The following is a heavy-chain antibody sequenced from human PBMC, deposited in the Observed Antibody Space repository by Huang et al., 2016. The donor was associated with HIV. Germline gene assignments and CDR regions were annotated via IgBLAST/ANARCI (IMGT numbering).Heavy chain of an antibody. Sequence: EVQLVESGGGLVQPGGSLRLSCAASGFTFRNHWWHWVRQAPGKGLELVSRMNSDGSDTSHAYSVKGRFTSSRDNAQNTVHLHMNSLRAEDTAVYFCAKNPSITAVDSDYYYYYMDVWGKGTTVTVS. J-gene: IGHJ6*03. CDR2: MNSDGSDT. CDR1: GFTFRNHW. V-gene: IGHV3-74*01. CDR3: AKNPSITAVDSDYYYYYMDV. D-gene: IGHD6-13*01.